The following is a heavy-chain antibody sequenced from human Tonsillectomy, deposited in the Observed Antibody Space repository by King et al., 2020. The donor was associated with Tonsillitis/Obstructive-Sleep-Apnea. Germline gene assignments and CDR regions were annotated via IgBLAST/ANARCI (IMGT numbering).Heavy chain of an antibody. CDR3: ARLRVTGRVYYFDY. D-gene: IGHD1-20*01. J-gene: IGHJ4*02. CDR2: IYYSGST. CDR1: GGSISSDY. Sequence: VQLQESGPGLVKPSETPSLTCTVSGGSISSDYWSWIRQPPGKGLEWIGYIYYSGSTNSNPSLKSRVTISLDTSKNQFSLKLTSVTAADTAVYYCARLRVTGRVYYFDYWGQGTLVTVSS. V-gene: IGHV4-59*08.